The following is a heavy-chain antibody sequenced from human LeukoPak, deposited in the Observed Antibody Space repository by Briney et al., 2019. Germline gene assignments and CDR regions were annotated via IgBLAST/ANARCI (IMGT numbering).Heavy chain of an antibody. CDR3: ARNGGSHFDY. D-gene: IGHD1-1*01. J-gene: IGHJ4*02. CDR1: GFTFSSYS. V-gene: IGHV3-21*01. Sequence: GGSLRLSCAASGFTFSSYSMNWVRQAPGKGLEWVSSISSSSSYIYYADSVKGRFAISRDNAKNSLYLQMNSLRAEDTAVYYCARNGGSHFDYWGQGTLVTVSS. CDR2: ISSSSSYI.